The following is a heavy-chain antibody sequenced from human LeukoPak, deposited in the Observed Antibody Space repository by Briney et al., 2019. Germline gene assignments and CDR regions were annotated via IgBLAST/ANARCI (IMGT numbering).Heavy chain of an antibody. CDR1: GFTFDDYG. V-gene: IGHV3-20*04. J-gene: IGHJ4*02. CDR2: INWNGGST. Sequence: GGSLRLSCAASGFTFDDYGMSWVRQAPGKGLEWVSGINWNGGSTGYADSVKGRFTFSRDNAKNSLYLQMNSLRAEDTALYYCARSLKYGSGSYYAYWGQGTLVTVSS. D-gene: IGHD3-10*01. CDR3: ARSLKYGSGSYYAY.